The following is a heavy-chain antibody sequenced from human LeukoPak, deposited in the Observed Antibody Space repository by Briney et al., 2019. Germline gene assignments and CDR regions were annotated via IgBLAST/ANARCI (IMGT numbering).Heavy chain of an antibody. CDR2: MNPNSGNT. Sequence: GASVKVSCKASGYTFTSYDINWVRQATGQGLEWMGWMNPNSGNTGYAQKFQGRVTMTRNTSISTAYMELSSLRSEDTAVYYCARPSSGSPGFHYWDQGTLVTVSS. J-gene: IGHJ4*02. D-gene: IGHD6-19*01. CDR1: GYTFTSYD. CDR3: ARPSSGSPGFHY. V-gene: IGHV1-8*01.